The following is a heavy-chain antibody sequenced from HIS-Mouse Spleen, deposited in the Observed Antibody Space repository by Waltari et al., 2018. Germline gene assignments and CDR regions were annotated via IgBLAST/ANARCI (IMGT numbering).Heavy chain of an antibody. CDR3: AKDKHHAFDY. CDR1: GFTFRSYG. Sequence: QVQLVESGGGVVQPGRSLRVSCAASGFTFRSYGMHWVRQAPGKGLEWVAVISYDGSNKYYADSVKGRFTISRDNSKNTLYLQMNSLRAEDTAVYYCAKDKHHAFDYWGQGTLVTVSS. J-gene: IGHJ4*02. V-gene: IGHV3-30*18. CDR2: ISYDGSNK.